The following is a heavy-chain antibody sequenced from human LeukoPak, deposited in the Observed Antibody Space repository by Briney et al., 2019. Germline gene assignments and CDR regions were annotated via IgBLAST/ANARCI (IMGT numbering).Heavy chain of an antibody. Sequence: GGSLRLSCAASGFTFGNFWMHWVRQAPGKGPVWVSRINSDGSTTTYADSVKGRFTISRDNAKNTLYLQMNSLGAEDTAVYYCARDWSTPWGQGTLVTVSS. J-gene: IGHJ5*02. CDR1: GFTFGNFW. CDR2: INSDGSTT. V-gene: IGHV3-74*01. D-gene: IGHD3-3*01. CDR3: ARDWSTP.